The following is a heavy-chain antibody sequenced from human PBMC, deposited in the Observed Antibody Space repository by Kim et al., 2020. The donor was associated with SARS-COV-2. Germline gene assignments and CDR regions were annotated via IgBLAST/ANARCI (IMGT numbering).Heavy chain of an antibody. CDR3: ARGAVVVTYFDY. D-gene: IGHD3-22*01. Sequence: SETLSLTCAVYGGSFSGYYWSWIRQPPGKGLEWIGEINHSGSTNYNPSLKSRVTISVDTSKNQFSLKLSSVTAADTAVYYCARGAVVVTYFDYWGQGTLVTVSS. CDR2: INHSGST. V-gene: IGHV4-34*01. CDR1: GGSFSGYY. J-gene: IGHJ4*02.